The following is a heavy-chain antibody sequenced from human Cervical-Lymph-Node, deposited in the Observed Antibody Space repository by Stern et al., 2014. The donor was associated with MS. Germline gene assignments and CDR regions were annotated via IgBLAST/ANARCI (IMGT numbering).Heavy chain of an antibody. CDR2: IDWNGRTT. CDR1: GFTFEDYT. Sequence: EVQLVESGGVVVQPGGSLRLSCVGSGFTFEDYTMHWVRQTPGKGLEWVSLIDWNGRTTFYADPVKGRFTISRDNSKNSLYLEMTSLRLEDTALYYCAKDAGKMGGTTFSPPDYWGQGTLVSVSS. V-gene: IGHV3-43*01. D-gene: IGHD1-7*01. J-gene: IGHJ4*02. CDR3: AKDAGKMGGTTFSPPDY.